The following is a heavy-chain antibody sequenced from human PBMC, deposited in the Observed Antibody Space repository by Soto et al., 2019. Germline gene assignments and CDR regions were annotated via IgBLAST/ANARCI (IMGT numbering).Heavy chain of an antibody. V-gene: IGHV3-23*01. CDR2: ISGSGRST. J-gene: IGHJ5*02. CDR1: GFTFDNYA. D-gene: IGHD2-21*02. Sequence: GGSLRLSCSASGFTFDNYAMSWVRQAPGQGLEWVSAISGSGRSTYYADSARGRFTISRGNSKNTVSLQMNSLRAEDTARYYCAKRGRGNSESWGQGTLVTVSS. CDR3: AKRGRGNSES.